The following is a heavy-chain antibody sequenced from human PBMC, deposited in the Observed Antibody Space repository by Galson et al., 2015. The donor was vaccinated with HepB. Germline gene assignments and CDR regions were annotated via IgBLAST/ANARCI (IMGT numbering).Heavy chain of an antibody. CDR2: ISSNGGST. Sequence: SLRLSCAASGFTFSSYAMHWVRQAPGKGLEYVSAISSNGGSTYYADSVKGRFTISRDNSKNTLYLQMSSLRAEDTAVYYCVKDLIAVAGTETNLDYWGQGTLVTVSS. D-gene: IGHD6-19*01. J-gene: IGHJ4*02. CDR1: GFTFSSYA. CDR3: VKDLIAVAGTETNLDY. V-gene: IGHV3-64D*06.